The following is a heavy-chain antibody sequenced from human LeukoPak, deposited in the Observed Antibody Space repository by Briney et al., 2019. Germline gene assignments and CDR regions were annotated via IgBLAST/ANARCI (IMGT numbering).Heavy chain of an antibody. V-gene: IGHV4-59*01. CDR1: GGSISSYY. CDR2: IYYSGST. Sequence: SETLSLTCTVSGGSISSYYWSWIRQPPGKGLEWIGYIYYSGSTNYNPSLKSRVTISVDTSKNQFSLKLSSVTAADTAVYYCARTYSGSYYYYGMDVWGQGTTVTVSS. CDR3: ARTYSGSYYYYGMDV. D-gene: IGHD1-26*01. J-gene: IGHJ6*02.